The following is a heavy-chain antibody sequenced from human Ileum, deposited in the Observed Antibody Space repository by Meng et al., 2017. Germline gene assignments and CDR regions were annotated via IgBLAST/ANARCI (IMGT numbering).Heavy chain of an antibody. CDR3: AKEIYTGSGSAFDI. V-gene: IGHV4-59*01. CDR1: GVSISSYY. J-gene: IGHJ3*02. D-gene: IGHD6-19*01. CDR2: IYYTGTT. Sequence: SETLSLTCTVSGVSISSYYLSWIRQPPGKGLEWIGYIYYTGTTNQNPSLKSRVTMSLDTCENQVSLKLTSVTDADTAVYYCAKEIYTGSGSAFDIWGQGTMVTVSS.